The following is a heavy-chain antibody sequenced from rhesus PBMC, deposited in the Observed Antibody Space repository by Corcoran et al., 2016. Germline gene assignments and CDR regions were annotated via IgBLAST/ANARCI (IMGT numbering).Heavy chain of an antibody. CDR2: INTDTGNP. V-gene: IGHV7-114*01. D-gene: IGHD6-37*01. CDR3: ARKGYSGGWKIDY. Sequence: QVQLVQSGAEVKQPGASVKVSCKASGYTFTSYGKNWVRQAHGQRLEWMGWINTDTGNPTYAQGFKERFTFSIDTSISTAYLQISSLKAEDTAVYYCARKGYSGGWKIDYWGQGVLVTVSS. J-gene: IGHJ4*01. CDR1: GYTFTSYG.